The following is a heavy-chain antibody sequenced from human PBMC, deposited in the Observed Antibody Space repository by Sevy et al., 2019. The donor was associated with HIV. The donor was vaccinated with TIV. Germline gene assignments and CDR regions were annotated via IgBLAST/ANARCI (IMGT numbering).Heavy chain of an antibody. V-gene: IGHV3-7*01. CDR1: GFTFSNYW. Sequence: GGSLRLSCAVSGFTFSNYWMSWVRQAPGKGLECVANINQDGGQKYYLDSVKGRFFVSRDNAKNSLYLQMDSLRAEDTAVYYCAREQSNGAKPDYFDYWGQGTLVTVSS. J-gene: IGHJ4*02. CDR3: AREQSNGAKPDYFDY. CDR2: INQDGGQK. D-gene: IGHD1-26*01.